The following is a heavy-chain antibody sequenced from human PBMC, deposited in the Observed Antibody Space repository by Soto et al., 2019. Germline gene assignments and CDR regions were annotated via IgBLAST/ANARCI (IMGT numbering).Heavy chain of an antibody. D-gene: IGHD1-26*01. Sequence: PGGSLRLSCAASGFTFSSYEMNWVRQAPGKGLEWVSYISSSGSTIYYADSVKGRFTISRDNAKNSLYLQMNSLRAEDTAVYYCAIFDLGSYPYYYYYYGMDVWGQGTTVTVSS. CDR1: GFTFSSYE. CDR2: ISSSGSTI. J-gene: IGHJ6*02. CDR3: AIFDLGSYPYYYYYYGMDV. V-gene: IGHV3-48*03.